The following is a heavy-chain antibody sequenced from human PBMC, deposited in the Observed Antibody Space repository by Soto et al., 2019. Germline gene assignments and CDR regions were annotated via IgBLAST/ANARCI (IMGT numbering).Heavy chain of an antibody. CDR1: GYTFTSYG. J-gene: IGHJ6*02. V-gene: IGHV1-18*01. D-gene: IGHD3-22*01. CDR3: ARSVGVYYDSSGYYYSYGMDV. CDR2: ISAYNGNT. Sequence: ASVKVSCKASGYTFTSYGISWVRQAPGQGLEWMGWISAYNGNTNYAQKLQGRVTMTTDTSTSTAYMEQRSLRSDDTAVYYCARSVGVYYDSSGYYYSYGMDVWGQGTTVTVSS.